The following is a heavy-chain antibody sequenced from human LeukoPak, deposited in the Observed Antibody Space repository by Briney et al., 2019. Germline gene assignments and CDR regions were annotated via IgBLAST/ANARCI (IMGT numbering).Heavy chain of an antibody. J-gene: IGHJ4*02. D-gene: IGHD2-2*01. CDR3: ARDPKGYCSSTSCHYWDY. CDR2: IKQDGSEK. CDR1: GFTFSSYS. V-gene: IGHV3-7*01. Sequence: GGSLRLSCAASGFTFSSYSMSWVRQAPGKGLERVANIKQDGSEKYYVDFVKGRFTISRGNAKNSLYLQMNSLRAEDTAVYYCARDPKGYCSSTSCHYWDYWGQGTLVTVSS.